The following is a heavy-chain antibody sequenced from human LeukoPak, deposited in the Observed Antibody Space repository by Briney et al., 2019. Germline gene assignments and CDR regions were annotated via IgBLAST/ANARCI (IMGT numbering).Heavy chain of an antibody. D-gene: IGHD1-26*01. CDR3: AKSGSAGSTFDY. CDR1: GSTFSTYG. Sequence: PGRSLRLSCVASGSTFSTYGMHWVRQAPGKGLEWVAFIRYDGSNKYYADSVKGRFTISRDNSKNTLYLQMNSLRDEDTAVYYCAKSGSAGSTFDYWGQGTLVTVSS. V-gene: IGHV3-30*02. J-gene: IGHJ4*02. CDR2: IRYDGSNK.